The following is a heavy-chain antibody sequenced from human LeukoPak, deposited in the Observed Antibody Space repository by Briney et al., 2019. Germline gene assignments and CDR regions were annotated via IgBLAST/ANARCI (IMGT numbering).Heavy chain of an antibody. CDR3: ARRTNDFDY. V-gene: IGHV3-74*01. D-gene: IGHD2-8*01. Sequence: PGGSLRLSCAASGFAFSTYWMHWVRQAPGKGLVWVSRINSDGTSTSYADSVKGRFTISRDNAKNTLHLQMNSLRVEDTAVYYCARRTNDFDYWGQGTLVTVSS. CDR2: INSDGTST. J-gene: IGHJ4*02. CDR1: GFAFSTYW.